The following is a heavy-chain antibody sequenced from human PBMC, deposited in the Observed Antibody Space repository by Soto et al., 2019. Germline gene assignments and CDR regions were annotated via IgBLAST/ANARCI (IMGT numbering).Heavy chain of an antibody. V-gene: IGHV1-18*01. Sequence: ASVKVSCKASGYTFTSYGISWVRQAPGQGREWMGWISAYNGNRNYAQKLQGRVTMTTVTSTSTAYMELRSLRSDATAVYYCATDGTYYDFWSGPAGRYYYYGMDVRGQGTPVTVSS. J-gene: IGHJ6*02. CDR1: GYTFTSYG. CDR2: ISAYNGNR. CDR3: ATDGTYYDFWSGPAGRYYYYGMDV. D-gene: IGHD3-3*01.